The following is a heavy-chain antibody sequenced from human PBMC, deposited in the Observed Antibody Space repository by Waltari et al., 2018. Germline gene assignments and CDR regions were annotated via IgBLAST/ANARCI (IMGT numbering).Heavy chain of an antibody. D-gene: IGHD1-26*01. Sequence: EVQLLESGGGLVQPGGSLRLSCSVSGFTFSSYVMAWVRQAPGRGLEWISAITHDSTYYADSVKCRFTVSRDNSKNTLYLQMNNLRTEDTAIYYCAKEIRADSGTDYWGRGTLVTVSS. CDR3: AKEIRADSGTDY. J-gene: IGHJ4*02. V-gene: IGHV3-23*01. CDR2: ITHDST. CDR1: GFTFSSYV.